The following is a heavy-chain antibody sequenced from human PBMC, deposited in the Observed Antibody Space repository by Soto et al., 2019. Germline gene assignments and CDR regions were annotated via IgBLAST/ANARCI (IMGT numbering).Heavy chain of an antibody. CDR1: GFTFSTYA. Sequence: GGSLRLSCAASGFTFSTYAMHWVRRAPGKGLEWLAVISYDGNNEYYADSVKGRFTISRDNSKNTLYLQMNSLRTEDTAVYYCARDLYGTGSMDVWGQGTTVTVSS. J-gene: IGHJ6*02. CDR2: ISYDGNNE. D-gene: IGHD3-9*01. CDR3: ARDLYGTGSMDV. V-gene: IGHV3-30-3*01.